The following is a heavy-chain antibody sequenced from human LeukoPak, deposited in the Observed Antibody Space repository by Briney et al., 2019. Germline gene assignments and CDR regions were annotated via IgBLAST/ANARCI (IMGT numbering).Heavy chain of an antibody. D-gene: IGHD2-15*01. CDR3: ARGLPIVVVVVEGAFDI. V-gene: IGHV1-2*02. Sequence: ASVKVSCKASGYTFTDYYMHWVRQAPGQGLEWMGWINPNSGGTNYAQKFQGRVTMTRDTSISTAYMELSRLRSDDTAVYYCARGLPIVVVVVEGAFDIWGQGTMVTVSS. CDR2: INPNSGGT. CDR1: GYTFTDYY. J-gene: IGHJ3*02.